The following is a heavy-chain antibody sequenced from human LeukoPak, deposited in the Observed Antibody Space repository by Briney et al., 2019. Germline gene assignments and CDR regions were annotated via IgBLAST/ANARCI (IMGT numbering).Heavy chain of an antibody. Sequence: SGGSLRLSCATSGFTFSTYSMNWVRQAPGKGLEWVSSISSSGNYIYYADSVKGRFTISRDNAENSLYLLMSSLRAEDTGVYYCARDRGSGWYYFFGTEVWGQGTPVTVSS. CDR2: ISSSGNYI. CDR1: GFTFSTYS. CDR3: ARDRGSGWYYFFGTEV. D-gene: IGHD6-19*01. V-gene: IGHV3-21*01. J-gene: IGHJ6*02.